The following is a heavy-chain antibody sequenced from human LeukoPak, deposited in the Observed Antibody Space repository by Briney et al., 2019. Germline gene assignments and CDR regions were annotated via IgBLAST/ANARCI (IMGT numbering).Heavy chain of an antibody. CDR1: GVTFSAYA. J-gene: IGHJ6*03. CDR2: ISGSGT. D-gene: IGHD3-10*02. V-gene: IGHV3-23*01. CDR3: AKESKVLPCTYYYYMDV. Sequence: GGSLRLSCAASGVTFSAYAMTWVRQAPGKGLEWVSAISGSGTYYADPVKGRFAISRDNSKNTLYRQMSSLSAAEPTLYYCAKESKVLPCTYYYYMDVWGKGTTVTVSS.